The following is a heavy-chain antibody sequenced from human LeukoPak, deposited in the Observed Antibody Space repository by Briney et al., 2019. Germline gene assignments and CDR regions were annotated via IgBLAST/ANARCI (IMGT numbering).Heavy chain of an antibody. CDR1: GGSISSSSYY. V-gene: IGHV4-39*07. Sequence: SETLSLTCTVSGGSISSSSYYWGWIRQPPGKGLEWIGSIYYSGSTYYNPSLKSRVTISVDTSKNQFSLKLSSATAADTAVYYCASSPFGDYYYGMDVWGQGTTVTVSS. CDR3: ASSPFGDYYYGMDV. D-gene: IGHD3-10*01. J-gene: IGHJ6*02. CDR2: IYYSGST.